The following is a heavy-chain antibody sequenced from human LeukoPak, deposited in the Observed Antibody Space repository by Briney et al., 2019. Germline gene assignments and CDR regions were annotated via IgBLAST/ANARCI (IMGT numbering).Heavy chain of an antibody. Sequence: GGSLRLSCAASGFTFSSYAMSWVRQAPGKGLEWVSAISGSGGSTYYADSVKGRFTISRDNSKNPLYLQMNSLRAEDTAVYYCAKDRNFWSGFSFDYWGQGTLVTVSS. D-gene: IGHD3-3*01. V-gene: IGHV3-23*01. CDR3: AKDRNFWSGFSFDY. CDR2: ISGSGGST. J-gene: IGHJ4*02. CDR1: GFTFSSYA.